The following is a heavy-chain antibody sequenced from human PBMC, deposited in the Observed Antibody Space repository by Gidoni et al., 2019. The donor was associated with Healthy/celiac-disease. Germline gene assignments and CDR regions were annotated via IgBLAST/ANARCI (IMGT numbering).Heavy chain of an antibody. CDR3: AKASYIVVVVAATATDY. CDR2: ISYDGSNK. Sequence: QVQLVESGGGVVQPGRSLRLSCAASGCTFSSDGMHWVRQAPGKGLEWVAVISYDGSNKYYADSVKGRFTISRDNSKNTLYLQMNSLRAEDTAVYYCAKASYIVVVVAATATDYWGQGTLVTVSS. CDR1: GCTFSSDG. D-gene: IGHD2-15*01. V-gene: IGHV3-30*18. J-gene: IGHJ4*02.